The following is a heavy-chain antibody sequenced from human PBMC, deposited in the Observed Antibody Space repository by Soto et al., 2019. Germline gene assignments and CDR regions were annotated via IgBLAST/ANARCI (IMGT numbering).Heavy chain of an antibody. CDR2: INPSGGST. CDR1: GYTFTSYY. J-gene: IGHJ3*02. V-gene: IGHV1-46*03. D-gene: IGHD1-1*01. Sequence: ASVKVSCKASGYTFTSYYMHWVRQAPGQGLEWMGRINPSGGSTNYAQKFQGRVTMTRDTSTSTAYMELSSLGSEDTALYYCGRVFAGNWSDDPSGGAFDIWGQGTKVTVSS. CDR3: GRVFAGNWSDDPSGGAFDI.